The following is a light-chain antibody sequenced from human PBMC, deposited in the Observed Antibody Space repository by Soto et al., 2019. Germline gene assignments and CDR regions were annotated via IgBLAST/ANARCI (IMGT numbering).Light chain of an antibody. CDR1: SSDVDDYRY. V-gene: IGLV2-11*01. J-gene: IGLJ1*01. CDR3: CSYVTTTEI. Sequence: QSVRTQPRSVSWSPGQLLTISCTGTSSDVDDYRYVSWYQQYPGKAPKLVIYDGTKRPSGVPDRFSGSNSGNTASLTISGLQAEDEADYYCCSYVTTTEIFGTGTKVTVL. CDR2: DGT.